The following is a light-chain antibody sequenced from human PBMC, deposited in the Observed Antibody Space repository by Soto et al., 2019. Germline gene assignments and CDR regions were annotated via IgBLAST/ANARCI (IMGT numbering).Light chain of an antibody. CDR3: QTWGSGTVV. CDR1: SGHSSYV. V-gene: IGLV4-69*01. J-gene: IGLJ2*01. CDR2: VNSDGRH. Sequence: QPVLTQSPSASASLGASVKLTCTLSSGHSSYVIAWHQQQSEKGPRYLMKVNSDGRHRKGDGIPDRFSGSSSGAERYLTISSLQSEDEADYYCQTWGSGTVVFGGGTKLTVL.